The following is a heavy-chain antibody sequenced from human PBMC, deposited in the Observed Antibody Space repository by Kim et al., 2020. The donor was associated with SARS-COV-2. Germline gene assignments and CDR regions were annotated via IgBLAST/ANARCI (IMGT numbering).Heavy chain of an antibody. D-gene: IGHD3-22*01. J-gene: IGHJ4*02. V-gene: IGHV3-23*01. CDR3: AKEHYYNSTGGDY. CDR2: ICGSGGST. Sequence: GGSLRLSCAASGFTFSSYAMSWVRQAPGKGLEWVSVICGSGGSTYYADSVKGRFTISRDNSKNTLYLQMNSLRAEDTAVYYCAKEHYYNSTGGDYWGQGTLCSVSS. CDR1: GFTFSSYA.